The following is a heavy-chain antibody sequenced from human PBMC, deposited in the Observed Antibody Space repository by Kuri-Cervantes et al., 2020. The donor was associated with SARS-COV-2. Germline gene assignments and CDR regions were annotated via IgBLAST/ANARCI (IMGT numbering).Heavy chain of an antibody. Sequence: GESLKISCAASGLVFSSYAMTWVRQAPGKGLEWVSSISSSSSYIYYADSVKGRFTISRDNSNNTLYLQMNSLRGEDTALYYCARDLKGGTVGSPDYWGQGTLVTVSS. CDR3: ARDLKGGTVGSPDY. V-gene: IGHV3-21*01. CDR2: ISSSSSYI. J-gene: IGHJ4*02. CDR1: GLVFSSYA. D-gene: IGHD1/OR15-1a*01.